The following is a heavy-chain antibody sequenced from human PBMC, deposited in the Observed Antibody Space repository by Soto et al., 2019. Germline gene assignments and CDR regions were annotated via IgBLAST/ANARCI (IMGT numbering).Heavy chain of an antibody. CDR2: ISSSGSTI. Sequence: QVQLVESGGGLVKPGGSLRLSCAASGFTFSDYYMSWIRQAPGKGLEWVSYISSSGSTIYYADSVKGRFTISRDNAKNPLYLQMNSLRAEDTAVYYCARDPVLGYCSGGSCYMGPTFDYWGQGTLVTVSS. V-gene: IGHV3-11*01. CDR3: ARDPVLGYCSGGSCYMGPTFDY. J-gene: IGHJ4*02. D-gene: IGHD2-15*01. CDR1: GFTFSDYY.